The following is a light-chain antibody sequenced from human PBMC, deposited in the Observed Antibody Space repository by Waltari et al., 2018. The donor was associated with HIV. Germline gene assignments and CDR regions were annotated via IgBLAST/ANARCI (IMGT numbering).Light chain of an antibody. V-gene: IGLV1-51*01. CDR1: RYNIGHNY. CDR2: DND. J-gene: IGLJ2*01. Sequence: QSVLTQPPSVSAAPGQKVTISCSGNRYNIGHNYVSWYQQVPGTAPKLLIYDNDNRPSGIPDRFSASESGTSATLGITGLQTGDEADYYGGTWDSSLSAGVFGGGTKLTVL. CDR3: GTWDSSLSAGV.